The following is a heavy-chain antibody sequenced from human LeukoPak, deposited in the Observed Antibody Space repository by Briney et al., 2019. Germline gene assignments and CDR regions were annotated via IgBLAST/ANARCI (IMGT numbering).Heavy chain of an antibody. D-gene: IGHD5-18*01. J-gene: IGHJ4*02. V-gene: IGHV5-51*01. CDR1: GYSFTSYW. CDR3: ASPTSYSYGHLNY. CDR2: IYPGDSDT. Sequence: GESLKISCKGSGYSFTSYWIGWVRQMPGKGLEWMGIIYPGDSDTRYSPSFQGQVTISADKSISTAYLQWSSLKASDTAMYCCASPTSYSYGHLNYWGQGTLATVSS.